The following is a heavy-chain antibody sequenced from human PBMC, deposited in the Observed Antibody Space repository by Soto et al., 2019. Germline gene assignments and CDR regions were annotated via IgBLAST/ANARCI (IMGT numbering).Heavy chain of an antibody. Sequence: PGGSLRLSCAASGFTFSSYWMSWVRQAPGKGPEWVANIKQDGSEKYYVDSVKGRFTISRDNAKNSLYLQMNSLRAEDTAVYYCARDAVVVSFDYWGQGTLVTVSS. V-gene: IGHV3-7*03. D-gene: IGHD3-22*01. CDR3: ARDAVVVSFDY. CDR1: GFTFSSYW. CDR2: IKQDGSEK. J-gene: IGHJ4*02.